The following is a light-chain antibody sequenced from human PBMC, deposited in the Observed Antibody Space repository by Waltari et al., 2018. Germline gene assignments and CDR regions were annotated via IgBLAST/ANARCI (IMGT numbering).Light chain of an antibody. CDR3: LVAYSGCRVR. CDR1: TGPVTSGHY. CDR2: DTT. V-gene: IGLV7-46*01. J-gene: IGLJ3*02. Sequence: QAVVTQEPSLTVSPGGTVTLTCGSSTGPVTSGHYPYWFQQKPGQAPRTLIYDTTNRHSWTPARFSGSLLGGKAALTLSGAQPEDEADYYCLVAYSGCRVRFGGGTKLTVL.